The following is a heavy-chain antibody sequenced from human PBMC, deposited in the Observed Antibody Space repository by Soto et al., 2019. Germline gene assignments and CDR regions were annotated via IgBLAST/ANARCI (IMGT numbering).Heavy chain of an antibody. V-gene: IGHV3-66*01. CDR2: IYSGGST. J-gene: IGHJ3*02. CDR1: GFTVSSNY. Sequence: GGSLRLSCAASGFTVSSNYMSWVRQAPGKGLEWVSVIYSGGSTYYADSVKGRFTISRDNSKNTLYLQMNSLRAEDTAVYYCARDLGGYGKNDAFDIWGQGTMVTVSS. D-gene: IGHD5-18*01. CDR3: ARDLGGYGKNDAFDI.